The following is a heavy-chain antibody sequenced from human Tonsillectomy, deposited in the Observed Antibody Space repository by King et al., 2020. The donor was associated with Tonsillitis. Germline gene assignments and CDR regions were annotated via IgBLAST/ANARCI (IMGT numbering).Heavy chain of an antibody. CDR3: ARVWWGWGYGMDV. J-gene: IGHJ6*02. Sequence: VQLVEFGGGLVQPGGSLRLSCAASGFTFSSYDMHWVRQATGKGLEWVSTIGTAGDTYYPGSVKGRFTISRENAKNSLYLQMNSLRAGDTAVYYCARVWWGWGYGMDVWGQGTTVTVSS. CDR2: IGTAGDT. D-gene: IGHD3-16*01. V-gene: IGHV3-13*01. CDR1: GFTFSSYD.